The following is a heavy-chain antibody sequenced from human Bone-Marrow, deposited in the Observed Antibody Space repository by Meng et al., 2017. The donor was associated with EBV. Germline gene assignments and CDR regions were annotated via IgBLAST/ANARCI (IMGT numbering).Heavy chain of an antibody. V-gene: IGHV3-53*01. J-gene: IGHJ4*02. D-gene: IGHD4-23*01. Sequence: GRLVESGGGLIQPGGSLRLSCAASGFTVSSNYMSWVRQAPGKGLEWVSVIYSGGSTYYADSVKGRFTISRDNSKNTLYLQMNSLRAEDTAVYYCASAKYGGTIPVDYWGQGTLVTVSS. CDR2: IYSGGST. CDR1: GFTVSSNY. CDR3: ASAKYGGTIPVDY.